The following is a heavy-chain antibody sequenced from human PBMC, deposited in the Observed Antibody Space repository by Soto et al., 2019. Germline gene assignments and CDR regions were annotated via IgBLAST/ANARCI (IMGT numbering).Heavy chain of an antibody. CDR1: GYTFTGYY. V-gene: IGHV1-18*04. CDR2: ISAYNGNT. Sequence: ASVKVSCKASGYTFTGYYMHWVRQAPGQGLEWMGWISAYNGNTNYAQKLQGRVTMTTDTSTSTAYMELRSLRSDDTAVYYCARDFAEYYGFWSGHSETGYYYYGMDVWGQGTTVTVSS. D-gene: IGHD3-3*01. CDR3: ARDFAEYYGFWSGHSETGYYYYGMDV. J-gene: IGHJ6*02.